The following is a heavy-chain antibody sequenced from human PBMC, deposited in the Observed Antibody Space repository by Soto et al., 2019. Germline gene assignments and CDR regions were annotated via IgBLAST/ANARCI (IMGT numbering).Heavy chain of an antibody. Sequence: SETLSLTGTVSGGSISSYYWSWIRQPPGKGLEWIGYIYYSGSTNYNPSLKSRVTISVDTSKNQFSLKLSSVTAADTAVYYCARAYSSGLGDFDYWGQGTLVTVSS. J-gene: IGHJ4*02. CDR3: ARAYSSGLGDFDY. D-gene: IGHD4-4*01. CDR2: IYYSGST. CDR1: GGSISSYY. V-gene: IGHV4-59*01.